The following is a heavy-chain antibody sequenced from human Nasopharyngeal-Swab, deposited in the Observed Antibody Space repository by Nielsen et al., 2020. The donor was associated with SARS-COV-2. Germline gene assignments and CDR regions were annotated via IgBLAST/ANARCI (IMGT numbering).Heavy chain of an antibody. V-gene: IGHV3-7*01. D-gene: IGHD6-13*01. Sequence: GESLKISCAASGFTFRNYWMSWVRQAPGKGLEWVANIKQGGSEKHYVDSVKGRFTISRDDAKNSQSLQMNSLRAEDTAVYYCARDQAAAGKDFQHWGQGTLVTVSS. CDR3: ARDQAAAGKDFQH. CDR1: GFTFRNYW. J-gene: IGHJ1*01. CDR2: IKQGGSEK.